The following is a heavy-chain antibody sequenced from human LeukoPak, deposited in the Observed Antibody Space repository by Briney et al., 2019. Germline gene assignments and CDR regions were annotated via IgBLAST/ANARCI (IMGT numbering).Heavy chain of an antibody. Sequence: SVKVSCKASGGTFSSYAISWVRQAPGQGLEWMGGIIPTFGTANYAQKFQGRVTITTDESTSTAYMELSSLRSEDAAVYYCARNGVADNWFDPWGQGTLVTVSS. CDR3: ARNGVADNWFDP. CDR1: GGTFSSYA. V-gene: IGHV1-69*05. J-gene: IGHJ5*02. D-gene: IGHD3-3*01. CDR2: IIPTFGTA.